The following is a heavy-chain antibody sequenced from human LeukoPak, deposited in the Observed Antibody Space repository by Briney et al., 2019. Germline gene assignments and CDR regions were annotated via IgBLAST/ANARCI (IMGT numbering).Heavy chain of an antibody. D-gene: IGHD6-19*01. Sequence: SETLSLTCAVYGGSFSGYYWSWIRQPPGKGLEWIGEINHSGSTNYNPSLKSRVTISVDTSKNQFSLKLSSVTAADTAVYYCARHKHSSGWFDYWGQGTLVTVSS. V-gene: IGHV4-34*01. CDR1: GGSFSGYY. J-gene: IGHJ4*02. CDR2: INHSGST. CDR3: ARHKHSSGWFDY.